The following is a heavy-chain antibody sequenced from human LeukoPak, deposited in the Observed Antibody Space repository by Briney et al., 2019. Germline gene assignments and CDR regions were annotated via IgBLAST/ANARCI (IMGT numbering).Heavy chain of an antibody. D-gene: IGHD4-17*01. CDR3: AKGSTVTTSWFDP. J-gene: IGHJ5*02. CDR2: ISSSSSYI. CDR1: GFTFSSYS. V-gene: IGHV3-21*04. Sequence: PGGSLRLSCAASGFTFSSYSMNWVRQAPGKGLEWVSSISSSSSYIYYADSVKGRFTISRDNAKNSLYLQMNSLRAEDTAVYYCAKGSTVTTSWFDPWGQGTLVTVSS.